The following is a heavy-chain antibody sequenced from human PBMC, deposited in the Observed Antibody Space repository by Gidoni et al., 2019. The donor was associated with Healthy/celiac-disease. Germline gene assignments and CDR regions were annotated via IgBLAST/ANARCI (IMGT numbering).Heavy chain of an antibody. CDR1: GFTFDDYA. CDR2: ISWNSGSI. D-gene: IGHD3-22*01. V-gene: IGHV3-9*01. Sequence: EVQLVESGGGLVQPGRSLRLSCAASGFTFDDYAMHWVRQAPGKGLEWVSGISWNSGSIGYADSVKGRFTISRDNAKNSLYLQMNSLRAEDTALYYCAKTFQPYYYDSSGYCPFDIWGQGTMVTVSS. CDR3: AKTFQPYYYDSSGYCPFDI. J-gene: IGHJ3*02.